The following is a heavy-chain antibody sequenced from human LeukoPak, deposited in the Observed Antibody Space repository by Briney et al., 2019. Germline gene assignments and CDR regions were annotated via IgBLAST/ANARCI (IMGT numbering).Heavy chain of an antibody. J-gene: IGHJ6*03. D-gene: IGHD3-22*01. V-gene: IGHV4-59*01. Sequence: SETLSLTCTVSGGSIRSYYWSWIRQPPGKGLEWIGYIYYSGSTNYNPSLKSRVTISVDTSMNQFSLKLSSVTAADTAVYYCARGKYDSSGYYSYYYYMDVWGKGTTVTVSS. CDR2: IYYSGST. CDR3: ARGKYDSSGYYSYYYYMDV. CDR1: GGSIRSYY.